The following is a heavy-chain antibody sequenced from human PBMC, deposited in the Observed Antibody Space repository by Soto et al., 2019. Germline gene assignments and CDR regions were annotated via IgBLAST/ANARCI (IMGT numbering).Heavy chain of an antibody. J-gene: IGHJ4*02. CDR3: AKARYCSGGSCYYYYFDY. D-gene: IGHD2-15*01. V-gene: IGHV3-23*01. CDR2: ISGSGGST. Sequence: GGSLRLSCAASGFTFSSYAMSWVRQAPGKGLEGVSAISGSGGSTYYADSVKGRFTISRDNSKNALYLQMNSRRAEDTAVYYCAKARYCSGGSCYYYYFDYWCPVTLVTVSS. CDR1: GFTFSSYA.